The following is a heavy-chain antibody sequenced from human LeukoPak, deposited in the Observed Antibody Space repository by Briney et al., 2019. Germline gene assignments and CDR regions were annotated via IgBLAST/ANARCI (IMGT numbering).Heavy chain of an antibody. J-gene: IGHJ6*03. V-gene: IGHV4-34*01. CDR2: INHSGST. Sequence: PSDTLSLTCAVYGGALRGYYWSCIRQPPGKGLEWIGEINHSGSTNYNPSLQSRVTISVGTSKNQFSLKLSSVTAADTAVYYCARGQKAAAPRQYYYYYMDVWGKGTTVTVSS. CDR1: GGALRGYY. CDR3: ARGQKAAAPRQYYYYYMDV. D-gene: IGHD6-25*01.